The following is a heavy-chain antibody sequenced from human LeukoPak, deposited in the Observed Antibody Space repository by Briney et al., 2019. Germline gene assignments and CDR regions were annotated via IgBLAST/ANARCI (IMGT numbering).Heavy chain of an antibody. CDR2: ISSSGSYI. V-gene: IGHV3-21*04. CDR1: RFTFSSYS. J-gene: IGHJ6*03. Sequence: GGSLRLSCAASRFTFSSYSMNWVRQAPGMGLEWVSSISSSGSYIYYADSVKGRFTISRDNSKNTLYLQMNSLRAEDTAVYYCAKNGDRGAYCSGGSCYPYYYYYMDVWGKGTTVTISS. D-gene: IGHD2-15*01. CDR3: AKNGDRGAYCSGGSCYPYYYYYMDV.